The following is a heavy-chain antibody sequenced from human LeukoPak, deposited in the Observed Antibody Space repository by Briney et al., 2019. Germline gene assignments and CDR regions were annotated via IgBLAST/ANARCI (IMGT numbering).Heavy chain of an antibody. V-gene: IGHV3-21*01. CDR1: GFTFSSYS. Sequence: PGGSLRLSCAASGFTFSSYSMNWVRQAPVKGLEWVSSISSSSSYIYYADSVKGRFTISRDNAKNSLYLQMNSLRAEDTAVYYCARGGYDFWSGHYQTYPNDYWGQGTLVTVSS. CDR2: ISSSSSYI. J-gene: IGHJ4*02. CDR3: ARGGYDFWSGHYQTYPNDY. D-gene: IGHD3-3*01.